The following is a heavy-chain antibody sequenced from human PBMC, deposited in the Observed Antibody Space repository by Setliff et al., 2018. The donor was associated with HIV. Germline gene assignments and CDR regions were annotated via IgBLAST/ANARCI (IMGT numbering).Heavy chain of an antibody. CDR3: ARDLLVVPAALSDY. D-gene: IGHD2-2*01. Sequence: PSETLRLSCAASGFTFSSYSMNWVRQAPGKGLEWVSSISSSSSYIYYADSVKGRFTISRDNAKNSLYLQMNSLRAEDTAVYYCARDLLVVPAALSDYWGQGTLVTVSS. V-gene: IGHV3-21*01. CDR2: ISSSSSYI. CDR1: GFTFSSYS. J-gene: IGHJ4*02.